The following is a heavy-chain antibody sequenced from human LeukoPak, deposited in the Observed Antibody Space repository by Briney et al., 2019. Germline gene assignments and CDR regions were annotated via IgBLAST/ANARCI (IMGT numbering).Heavy chain of an antibody. Sequence: LSLTXXVSXXSXSSYYWSWIRQPPGKGLEWIGYIYYSGSTNYNPSLKSRVTISVDTSKNQFSLKLSSVTAADTAVYYCARSADYDFWSGYSSYYYYGMDVWGQGTTVTVSS. J-gene: IGHJ6*02. V-gene: IGHV4-59*01. CDR1: XXSXSSYY. CDR2: IYYSGST. D-gene: IGHD3-3*01. CDR3: ARSADYDFWSGYSSYYYYGMDV.